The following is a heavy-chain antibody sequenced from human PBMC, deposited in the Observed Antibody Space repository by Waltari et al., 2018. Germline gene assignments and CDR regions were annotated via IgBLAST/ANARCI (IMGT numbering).Heavy chain of an antibody. D-gene: IGHD6-13*01. V-gene: IGHV4-4*02. Sequence: QVQLQESGPGLVKPSETLSLTCAVSGVSISSTTWGSWVRQAPGKGLEWIGDRYHSGSTNYNPSLESRLTISIDKSKNQFSLRLTSVTAADTAVYYCAKVSEYTSGWYGWFDSWGQGTLVTVSS. J-gene: IGHJ5*01. CDR3: AKVSEYTSGWYGWFDS. CDR1: GVSISSTTW. CDR2: RYHSGST.